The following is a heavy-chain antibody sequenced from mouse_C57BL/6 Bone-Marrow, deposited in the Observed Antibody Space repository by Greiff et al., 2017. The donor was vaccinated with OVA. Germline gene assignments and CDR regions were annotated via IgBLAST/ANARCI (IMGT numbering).Heavy chain of an antibody. V-gene: IGHV2-5*01. J-gene: IGHJ4*01. D-gene: IGHD1-1*01. CDR3: AKAYYGSSYGYAMDY. CDR2: IWRGGST. CDR1: GFSLTSYG. Sequence: VQLQQSGPGLVQPSQSLSITCTVSGFSLTSYGVHWVRQSPGKGLEWLGVIWRGGSTDYNAAFMSRLSITKDNSKSQVFFKMNSLQADDTAIYYCAKAYYGSSYGYAMDYWGQGTSVTVSS.